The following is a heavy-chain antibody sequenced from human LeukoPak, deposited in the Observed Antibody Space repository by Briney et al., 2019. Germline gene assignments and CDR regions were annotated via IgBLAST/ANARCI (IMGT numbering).Heavy chain of an antibody. CDR3: ARGGGVWFGELLQVDY. J-gene: IGHJ4*02. Sequence: SQTLFLTCTVSGGSISSGDYYWSWIRQPPGKGLEWIGYIYYSGSTYYNPSLKSRVTISVDTSKNQFSLKLSSVTAADTAVYYCARGGGVWFGELLQVDYWGQGTLVTVSS. CDR1: GGSISSGDYY. CDR2: IYYSGST. V-gene: IGHV4-30-4*01. D-gene: IGHD3-10*01.